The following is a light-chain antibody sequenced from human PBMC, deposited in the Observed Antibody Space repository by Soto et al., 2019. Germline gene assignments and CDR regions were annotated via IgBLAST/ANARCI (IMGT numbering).Light chain of an antibody. J-gene: IGKJ1*01. CDR1: QSVSSSF. Sequence: EIVLTQSPATLSLSPGERATLSCRASQSVSSSFFAWYQQKPGQAPRLLIYGASSRATGIPDRFSGSGSGTDFTLTISRLEPEHFAVYYCQQYGSSPVTSGQGSKVDIK. CDR3: QQYGSSPVT. V-gene: IGKV3-20*01. CDR2: GAS.